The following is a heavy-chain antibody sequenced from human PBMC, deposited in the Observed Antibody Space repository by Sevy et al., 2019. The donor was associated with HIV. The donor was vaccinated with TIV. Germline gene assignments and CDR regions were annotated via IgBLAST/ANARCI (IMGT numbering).Heavy chain of an antibody. CDR2: MNTDGSST. J-gene: IGHJ4*02. CDR1: GFDFSSHW. Sequence: GGSLRLSCEASGFDFSSHWMQWVRQAPGKGLVWVSRMNTDGSSTNYADSVKGRFTISRDNAKSTLYLEMNNLRDEDTALYYCATPRFDFWGPGTLVTVSS. V-gene: IGHV3-74*01. CDR3: ATPRFDF.